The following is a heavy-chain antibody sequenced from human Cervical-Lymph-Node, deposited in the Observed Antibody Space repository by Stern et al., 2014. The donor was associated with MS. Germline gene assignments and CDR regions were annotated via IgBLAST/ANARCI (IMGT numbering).Heavy chain of an antibody. D-gene: IGHD5-18*01. CDR3: ARTPVRGYSYGCAFDI. J-gene: IGHJ3*02. Sequence: QDQLVQSGAEVKKPGASVKVSCKASGYTFTSYGISWVRQAPGQGLEWMGWISAYNGNTNYAQKLQGRVTMTTDTSTSTAYMELRSLRSDDTAVYYCARTPVRGYSYGCAFDIWGQGTMVTVSS. V-gene: IGHV1-18*04. CDR1: GYTFTSYG. CDR2: ISAYNGNT.